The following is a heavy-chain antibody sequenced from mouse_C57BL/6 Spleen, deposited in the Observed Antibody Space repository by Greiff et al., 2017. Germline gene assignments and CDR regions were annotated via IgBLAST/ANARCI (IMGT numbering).Heavy chain of an antibody. D-gene: IGHD4-1*01. CDR2: IRLKSDNYAT. CDR3: TGANSLDY. J-gene: IGHJ2*01. CDR1: GFTFSNYW. V-gene: IGHV6-3*01. Sequence: DVKLQESGGGLVQPGGSMKLSCVASGFTFSNYWMNWVRQSPEKGLEWVAQIRLKSDNYATHYAESVKGRFTISRDDSKSSVYLQMNNLRAEDTGIYYCTGANSLDYWGQGTTLTVSS.